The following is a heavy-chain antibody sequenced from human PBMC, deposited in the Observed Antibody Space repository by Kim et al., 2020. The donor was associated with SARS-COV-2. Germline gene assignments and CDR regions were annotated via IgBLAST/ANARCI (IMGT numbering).Heavy chain of an antibody. CDR3: ARDRGAVRPSAYFDY. J-gene: IGHJ4*02. CDR1: GFTFSSYG. D-gene: IGHD6-6*01. CDR2: VWYDGSNK. Sequence: GGSLRLSCAASGFTFSSYGMHWVRQAPGKGPEWVAVVWYDGSNKYYAYSVKDRFTISRDNSKNTLYLQMNSLRAEDTAVYYCARDRGAVRPSAYFDYWGQGTLVTVSS. V-gene: IGHV3-33*01.